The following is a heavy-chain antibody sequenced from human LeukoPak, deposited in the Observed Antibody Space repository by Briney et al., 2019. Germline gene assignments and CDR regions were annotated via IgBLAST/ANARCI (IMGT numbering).Heavy chain of an antibody. Sequence: ASVKVSCKASGYTFTSYYMHWVRQAPGQGLEWMGIINPSGGSTSYAQKFQGRVTMTRDTSTSTVCMELSSLRSEDTAVYYCARSYCSGGSCFGMDVWGQGTTVTVSS. CDR3: ARSYCSGGSCFGMDV. D-gene: IGHD2-15*01. J-gene: IGHJ6*02. CDR2: INPSGGST. V-gene: IGHV1-46*01. CDR1: GYTFTSYY.